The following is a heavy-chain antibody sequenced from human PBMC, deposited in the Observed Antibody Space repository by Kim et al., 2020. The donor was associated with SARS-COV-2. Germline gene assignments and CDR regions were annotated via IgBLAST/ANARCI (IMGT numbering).Heavy chain of an antibody. V-gene: IGHV4-59*08. J-gene: IGHJ6*02. D-gene: IGHD3-10*01. Sequence: SETLSLTCTVSGGSISKYFWSWIRQPPGKGLEWIGFIYYTGSTKYNPSLKSRVTMSVDTSKNQISLKLRSVTAADTAVYYCARRAIWSGDVRDEYYFYAMDVWGQGTTVTVSS. CDR2: IYYTGST. CDR3: ARRAIWSGDVRDEYYFYAMDV. CDR1: GGSISKYF.